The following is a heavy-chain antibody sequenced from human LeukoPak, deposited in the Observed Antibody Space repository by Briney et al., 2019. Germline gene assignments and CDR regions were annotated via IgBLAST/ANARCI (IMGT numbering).Heavy chain of an antibody. Sequence: SVKVSCKASGGTFRNYAISWVRQAPGQGLEWMGGIIPLFGRAEYAQRFQGRVTITADESTSTAYLELSILRSEDTAVYYCASPKEDSDYYFDYWGQGTLVTVFS. D-gene: IGHD4-11*01. CDR3: ASPKEDSDYYFDY. V-gene: IGHV1-69*01. CDR1: GGTFRNYA. J-gene: IGHJ4*02. CDR2: IIPLFGRA.